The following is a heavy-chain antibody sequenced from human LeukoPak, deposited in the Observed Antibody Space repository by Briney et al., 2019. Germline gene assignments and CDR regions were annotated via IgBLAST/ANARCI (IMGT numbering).Heavy chain of an antibody. V-gene: IGHV3-23*01. CDR3: ARDSPYIYYMDV. D-gene: IGHD4-11*01. J-gene: IGHJ6*03. CDR2: ISGSGGST. CDR1: GFTFSNYA. Sequence: SGGSLRLSCAASGFTFSNYAMSWVRQAPGKGLEWVSAISGSGGSTYYADSVKGRSTISRDNSKNTLYLQTNSLRAEDTALYYYARDSPYIYYMDVWGKGTTVTVSS.